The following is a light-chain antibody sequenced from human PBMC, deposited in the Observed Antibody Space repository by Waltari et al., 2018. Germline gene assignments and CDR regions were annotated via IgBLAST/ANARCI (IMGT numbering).Light chain of an antibody. J-gene: IGKJ1*01. V-gene: IGKV3-15*01. CDR2: GAS. CDR1: PSVTSN. Sequence: EIVMTQSPATVSVSPGERVTLSCRASPSVTSNLAWYQQKPGQAPRLLIYGASTRATTLPARFSGSGSGTEFTLTISSLQAEDSAVYYCHQYNNWPPWTFGQGTRVEIK. CDR3: HQYNNWPPWT.